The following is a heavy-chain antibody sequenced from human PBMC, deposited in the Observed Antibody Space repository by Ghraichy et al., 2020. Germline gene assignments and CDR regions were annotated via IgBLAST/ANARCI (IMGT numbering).Heavy chain of an antibody. V-gene: IGHV3-7*03. J-gene: IGHJ3*02. CDR3: TTGAGIGVAGIDAFDI. Sequence: GGSLRLSCAASKFIFSSYWMSWVRQAPGKGLEWVANIKQDGREKYYVDSVKGRFTISRDNAKNSLYLQMNSLSAEDTAGYYCTTGAGIGVAGIDAFDIWGQGTMVTVSS. D-gene: IGHD6-19*01. CDR2: IKQDGREK. CDR1: KFIFSSYW.